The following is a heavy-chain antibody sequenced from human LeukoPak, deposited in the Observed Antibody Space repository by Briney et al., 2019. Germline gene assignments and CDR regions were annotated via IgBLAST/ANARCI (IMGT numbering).Heavy chain of an antibody. V-gene: IGHV1-2*02. D-gene: IGHD2-15*01. CDR2: FNPNSGGT. CDR3: ARAEGGGTADP. J-gene: IGHJ5*02. Sequence: APVKPSCTASGHPFTRYDVHSVRQAPGHRLGWMRWFNPNSGGTNYAQKLQGRVTMTRDTSISSAYMELSRLRSDDTAVYYCARAEGGGTADPWGQGTLVTVSS. CDR1: GHPFTRYD.